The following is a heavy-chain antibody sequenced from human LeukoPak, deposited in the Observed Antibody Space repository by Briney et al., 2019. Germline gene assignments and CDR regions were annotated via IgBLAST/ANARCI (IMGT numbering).Heavy chain of an antibody. D-gene: IGHD2-2*02. J-gene: IGHJ3*02. CDR2: IYHSGST. CDR3: ARVLTYCSSTSCYTGDAFDI. Sequence: PSETLSLTCAVSGYSISSGYYWGWIRQPPGKGLEWIGSIYHSGSTYYNPSLKSRVTISVDTSKNQFSLKLSSVTAADTAVYYCARVLTYCSSTSCYTGDAFDIWGQGTMVTVSS. V-gene: IGHV4-38-2*01. CDR1: GYSISSGYY.